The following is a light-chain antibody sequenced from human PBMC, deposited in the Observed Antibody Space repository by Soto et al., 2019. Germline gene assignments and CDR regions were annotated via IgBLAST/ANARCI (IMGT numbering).Light chain of an antibody. J-gene: IGKJ2*01. CDR1: QDISSY. Sequence: AIRMTQSPSSFSTSTGDRVTITCRASQDISSYLAWYQQKPGKAPKLLIYAASTLQSGVPSRFSGSGSGTDFTLTISRLEPEDFAVYYCQQYGSSRNTFGQGTKLEIK. V-gene: IGKV1-8*01. CDR3: QQYGSSRNT. CDR2: AAS.